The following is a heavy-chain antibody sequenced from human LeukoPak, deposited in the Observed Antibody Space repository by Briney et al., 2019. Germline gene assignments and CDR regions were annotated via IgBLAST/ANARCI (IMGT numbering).Heavy chain of an antibody. CDR3: ARDRWGYYDSSGLDY. D-gene: IGHD3-22*01. CDR1: GYTFTSYG. Sequence: EASVKVSCKASGYTFTSYGISWVRQAPGQGLEWMGWISAYNGNTNYAQKLQGRVTMTTDTSTSTAYMELRSLRSDDTAVYYCARDRWGYYDSSGLDYWGQGTLVTVSS. CDR2: ISAYNGNT. V-gene: IGHV1-18*01. J-gene: IGHJ4*02.